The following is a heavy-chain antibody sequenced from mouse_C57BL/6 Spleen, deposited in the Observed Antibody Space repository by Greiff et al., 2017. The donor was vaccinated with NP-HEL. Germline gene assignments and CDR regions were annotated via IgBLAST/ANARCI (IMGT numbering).Heavy chain of an antibody. CDR2: IDPETGGT. CDR1: GYTFTDYE. CDR3: TRTPREYGNYQFDY. D-gene: IGHD2-1*01. Sequence: QVQLQQSGAELVRPGASVTLSCKASGYTFTDYEMHWVKQTPVHGLEWIGAIDPETGGTAYNQKFKGKAILTADKSSSTAYMELRSLTSEDSAVYYCTRTPREYGNYQFDYWGQGTTLTVSS. J-gene: IGHJ2*01. V-gene: IGHV1-15*01.